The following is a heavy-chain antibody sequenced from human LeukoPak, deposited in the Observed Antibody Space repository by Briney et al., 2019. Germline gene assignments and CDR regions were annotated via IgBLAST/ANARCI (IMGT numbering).Heavy chain of an antibody. V-gene: IGHV1-69*05. D-gene: IGHD5/OR15-5a*01. J-gene: IGHJ6*03. CDR1: GYTFTSYG. Sequence: SVKVSCKASGYTFTSYGISWVRQAPGQGLEWMGGIIPIFGTANYAQKFQGRVTITTDESTSTAYMELSSLRSEDTVVYYCARSSSVYDFFHMDVWGKGTTVTVSS. CDR3: ARSSSVYDFFHMDV. CDR2: IIPIFGTA.